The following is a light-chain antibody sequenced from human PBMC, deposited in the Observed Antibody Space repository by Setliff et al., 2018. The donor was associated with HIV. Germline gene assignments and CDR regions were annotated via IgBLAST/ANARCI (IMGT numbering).Light chain of an antibody. CDR2: GDN. Sequence: QSVLTQPPSVSGAPGQRVTISCTGSSSNIGAGHDVHWYQQLPGTAPKLLIYGDNNRPSGVPDRFSGSKSGTSASLAITGLQAADESDYYCQSYDSSLTGAGFGTGTKVTVL. CDR3: QSYDSSLTGAG. CDR1: SSNIGAGHD. V-gene: IGLV1-40*01. J-gene: IGLJ1*01.